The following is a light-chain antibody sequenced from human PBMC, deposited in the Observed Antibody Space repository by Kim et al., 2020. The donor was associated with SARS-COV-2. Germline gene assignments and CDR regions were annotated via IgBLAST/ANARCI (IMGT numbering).Light chain of an antibody. CDR3: CSYAGSYSRV. J-gene: IGLJ3*02. CDR1: SSDVGGYNY. CDR2: DVR. Sequence: GQSVTISCTGTSSDVGGYNYVSWYQQHPGKAPKLMIYDVRKRPSGVPDRFSGSKSGNTASLTISGLQAEDEADYYCCSYAGSYSRVFGGGTQLTVL. V-gene: IGLV2-11*01.